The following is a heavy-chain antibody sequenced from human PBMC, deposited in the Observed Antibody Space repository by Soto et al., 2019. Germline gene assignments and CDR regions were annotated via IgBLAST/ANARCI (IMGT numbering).Heavy chain of an antibody. CDR1: GYTFTSYG. V-gene: IGHV1-18*04. J-gene: IGHJ4*02. D-gene: IGHD5-12*01. CDR2: ISAYNGDT. Sequence: EASVKVACKASGYTFTSYGVTWVRQAPGQGLEWMGWISAYNGDTNYAQKLQGTVTMTTDTSTSTAYMELRSLRSEDTAVYYCAREQAGRWLQPPFDYWGQGTLVTSPQ. CDR3: AREQAGRWLQPPFDY.